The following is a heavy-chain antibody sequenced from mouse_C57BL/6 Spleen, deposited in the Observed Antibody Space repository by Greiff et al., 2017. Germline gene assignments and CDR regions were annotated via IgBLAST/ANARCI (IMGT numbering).Heavy chain of an antibody. D-gene: IGHD3-2*02. V-gene: IGHV1-82*01. CDR1: GYAFSSSW. Sequence: VMLVESGPELVKPGASVKISCKASGYAFSSSWMNWVKQRPGKGLEWIGRIYPGDGDTNYNGKFKGKATLTADKSSSTAYMQHSSLTSEDSAVYFCARSGSSGYVPAYWGQGTLVTVSA. CDR2: IYPGDGDT. J-gene: IGHJ3*01. CDR3: ARSGSSGYVPAY.